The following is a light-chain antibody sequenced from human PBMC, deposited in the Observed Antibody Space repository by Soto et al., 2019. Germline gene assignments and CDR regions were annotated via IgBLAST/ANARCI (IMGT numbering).Light chain of an antibody. CDR2: GAS. J-gene: IGKJ4*01. CDR3: QQYGTSPPLT. Sequence: IVLTQSPGTLSLSPGERATLSCRASQSVSSNYLAWYQQKPGQAPRLLIYGASSRATGIPDRFSGSGSATDFTLTISRLEPEDFAVYYCQQYGTSPPLTFGGGTKVDI. CDR1: QSVSSNY. V-gene: IGKV3-20*01.